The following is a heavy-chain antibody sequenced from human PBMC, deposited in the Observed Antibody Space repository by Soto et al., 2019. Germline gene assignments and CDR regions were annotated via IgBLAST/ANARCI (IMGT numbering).Heavy chain of an antibody. Sequence: EVQLLESGGGLVQPGGSLRISCAASGFTFSSYAMSWVRQAPGKGLEWVSAISGSGSTTYYADSVKGRFTISRDNSKNTLWLQMNSLRAEDTSVYYCAKDSTVVVAATPGWLVSYFDSWGQGTLVTVSS. V-gene: IGHV3-23*01. J-gene: IGHJ4*02. CDR1: GFTFSSYA. CDR2: ISGSGSTT. CDR3: AKDSTVVVAATPGWLVSYFDS. D-gene: IGHD2-15*01.